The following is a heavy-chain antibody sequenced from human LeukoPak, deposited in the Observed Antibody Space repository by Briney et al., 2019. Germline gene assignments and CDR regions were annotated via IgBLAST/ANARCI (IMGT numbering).Heavy chain of an antibody. D-gene: IGHD2-2*01. V-gene: IGHV3-30*18. CDR3: AKVCYYASDAFDI. CDR1: GFTFSHHA. CDR2: IWYDGAQK. Sequence: PGRSLRLSCETSGFTFSHHAMHWVRQAPGKGLEWVAAIWYDGAQKYYADSLRGRCTISRDNSKNTLYLQMNSLRAEDTAVYYCAKVCYYASDAFDIWGQGTMVTVSS. J-gene: IGHJ3*02.